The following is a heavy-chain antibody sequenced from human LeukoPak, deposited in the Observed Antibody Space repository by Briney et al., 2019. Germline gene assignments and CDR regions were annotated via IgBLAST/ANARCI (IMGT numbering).Heavy chain of an antibody. CDR1: GFMFRTYW. J-gene: IGHJ6*03. Sequence: PGGSLRLSCVASGFMFRTYWMSWVRQAPGKGLEWVANIIQDGSETHYVDFMKGRFTISRDNAKNSPYLQMNSLRAEDTAVYYCVRERKMSTYYMDVWGEGTTVTVSS. D-gene: IGHD5-24*01. CDR3: VRERKMSTYYMDV. V-gene: IGHV3-7*01. CDR2: IIQDGSET.